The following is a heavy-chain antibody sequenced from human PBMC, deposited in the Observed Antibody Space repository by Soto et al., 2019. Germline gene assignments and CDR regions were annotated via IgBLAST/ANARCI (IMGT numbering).Heavy chain of an antibody. CDR3: ARSPVGDAFNV. CDR2: ISSGSDYI. CDR1: GFTFSSYS. V-gene: IGHV3-21*01. J-gene: IGHJ3*01. Sequence: EVQLVESGGGLVKPGGSLRLSCAASGFTFSSYSMSWVRQAPGKGLEWVSSISSGSDYIFYADSVKGRFTISRDNAKNPLFLQMNSLTAEDTAVYYCARSPVGDAFNVWGQGTVVTVSS.